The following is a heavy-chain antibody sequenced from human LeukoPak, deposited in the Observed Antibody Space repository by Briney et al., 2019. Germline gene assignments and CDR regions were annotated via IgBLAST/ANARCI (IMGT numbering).Heavy chain of an antibody. CDR1: GLIFSDHH. CDR2: SRNKAQSFTI. Sequence: GGALRLSCAVSGLIFSDHHIDWVRQAPGEGVGWVGRSRNKAQSFTIHYAASVKGRFTISRDDSKNSLYLQMDSLKTEDTAVYYCARPPYAGSYSIDYWGQGTLVTVSS. J-gene: IGHJ4*02. CDR3: ARPPYAGSYSIDY. D-gene: IGHD1-26*01. V-gene: IGHV3-72*01.